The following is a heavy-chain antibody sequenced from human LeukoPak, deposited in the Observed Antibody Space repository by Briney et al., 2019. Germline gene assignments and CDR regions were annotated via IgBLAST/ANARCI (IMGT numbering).Heavy chain of an antibody. CDR1: GGSISSYH. CDR2: LYHSGST. J-gene: IGHJ4*02. CDR3: AYSQLWLAVDS. Sequence: SETLSLTCTVSGGSISSYHWSWIRQPPGKGLEYIGCLYHSGSTNYNPSLKSRVTTSVDTSRNELSLTLNSVAAADTAVYYCAYSQLWLAVDSWGQGILVTVSS. D-gene: IGHD6-19*01. V-gene: IGHV4-59*01.